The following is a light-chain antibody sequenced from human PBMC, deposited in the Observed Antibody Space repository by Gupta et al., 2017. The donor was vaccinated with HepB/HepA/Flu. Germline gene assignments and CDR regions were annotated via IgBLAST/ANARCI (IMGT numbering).Light chain of an antibody. Sequence: EIVLTQSPATLSFSPRERATLSYRASQSVSSYLAWYQQKPGQAPRLLIYYASNRATGIPARFSGSGSGTDFTLTISSLEPEDFAVYYCQQRSNWPITFGQGTRLEIK. CDR2: YAS. CDR3: QQRSNWPIT. V-gene: IGKV3-11*01. CDR1: QSVSSY. J-gene: IGKJ5*01.